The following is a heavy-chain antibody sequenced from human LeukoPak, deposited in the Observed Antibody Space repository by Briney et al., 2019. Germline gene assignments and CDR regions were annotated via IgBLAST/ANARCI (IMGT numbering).Heavy chain of an antibody. V-gene: IGHV4-30-4*08. Sequence: SQTLSLTCTVSGGSISSGDDYWSWIRQPPGKGLEWIGYIYYSGSTYYNPSLRSRVTISVDTSKNQFSLKLSSVTAADTAVYYCARSEPIYGDYVVDYWGQGTLVTVSS. CDR1: GGSISSGDDY. D-gene: IGHD4-17*01. CDR3: ARSEPIYGDYVVDY. CDR2: IYYSGST. J-gene: IGHJ4*02.